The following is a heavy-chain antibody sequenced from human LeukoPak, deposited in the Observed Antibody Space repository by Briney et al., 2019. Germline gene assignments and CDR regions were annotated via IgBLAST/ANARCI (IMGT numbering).Heavy chain of an antibody. D-gene: IGHD1-26*01. CDR1: GFTFSSYS. Sequence: PGGSLRLSCAASGFTFSSYSMNWVRQAPGKGLEWVSYISSSSSTIYYADSVKGRFTISRDNAKNSLYLQMNSLRAEDTAVYYCARDRAGIVGAALDYWGQGTLVTVSS. J-gene: IGHJ4*02. CDR3: ARDRAGIVGAALDY. CDR2: ISSSSSTI. V-gene: IGHV3-48*04.